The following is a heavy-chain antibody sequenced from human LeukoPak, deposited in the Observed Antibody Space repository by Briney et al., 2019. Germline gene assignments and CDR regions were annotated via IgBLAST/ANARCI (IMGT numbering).Heavy chain of an antibody. Sequence: SVKVSCKASGGTFSSYAISWVRQAPGQGLEWMGGIVPIFGTANYAQKFQGRVTITTDESTSIAYMELSSLRSEDTAVYYCASIGYSSGWPFAGFDYWGQGTLVTVSS. D-gene: IGHD6-19*01. CDR1: GGTFSSYA. V-gene: IGHV1-69*05. J-gene: IGHJ4*02. CDR3: ASIGYSSGWPFAGFDY. CDR2: IVPIFGTA.